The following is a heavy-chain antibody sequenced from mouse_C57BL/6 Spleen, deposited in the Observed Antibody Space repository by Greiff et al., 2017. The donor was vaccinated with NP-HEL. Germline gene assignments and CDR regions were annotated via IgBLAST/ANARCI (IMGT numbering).Heavy chain of an antibody. CDR1: GYSITSGYY. CDR2: ISYDGSN. D-gene: IGHD2-1*01. J-gene: IGHJ3*01. CDR3: AREEGNGNYPFAY. Sequence: EVKLLESGPGLVKPSQSLSLTCSVTGYSITSGYYWNWIRQFPGNKLEWMGYISYDGSNNYNPSLKNRISITRDTSKNQFFLKLNSVTTEDTATYYCAREEGNGNYPFAYWGQGTLVTVSA. V-gene: IGHV3-6*01.